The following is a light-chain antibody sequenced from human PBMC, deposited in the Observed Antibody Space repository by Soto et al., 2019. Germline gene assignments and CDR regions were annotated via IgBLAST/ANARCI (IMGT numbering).Light chain of an antibody. CDR2: GAS. CDR1: QSVRSN. Sequence: EIVMTQSPATLSVSPGERATLSCRASQSVRSNLAWYQQKPGQAPRLLIYGASTRATGIPARFSGSGSGTELTLTISSLQSEDFAVYYCQQYGTSPWTFGQGIKVDIK. V-gene: IGKV3-15*01. CDR3: QQYGTSPWT. J-gene: IGKJ1*01.